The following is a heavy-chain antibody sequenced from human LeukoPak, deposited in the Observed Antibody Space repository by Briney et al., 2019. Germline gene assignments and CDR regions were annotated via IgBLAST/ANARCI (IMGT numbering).Heavy chain of an antibody. V-gene: IGHV3-7*01. CDR2: IKRDGSEK. Sequence: GGSLRLSCAASGFTFSSYGMHWVRQAPGKGLEWVANIKRDGSEKNYVDSVRGRFTVSRDNRENSLYLHLNSLGVEDTAVYYCARGSVDDESGSYYRWFDLWGQGSLVTVS. D-gene: IGHD3-10*01. CDR1: GFTFSSYG. J-gene: IGHJ5*01. CDR3: ARGSVDDESGSYYRWFDL.